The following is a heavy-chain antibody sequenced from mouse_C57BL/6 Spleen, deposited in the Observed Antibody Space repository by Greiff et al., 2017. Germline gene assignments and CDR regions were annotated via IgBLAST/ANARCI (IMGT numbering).Heavy chain of an antibody. CDR2: INPSTGGT. CDR3: ARNGYDEGWYFDV. V-gene: IGHV1-42*01. J-gene: IGHJ1*03. CDR1: GYSFTGYY. Sequence: VQLQQSGPELVKPGASVKISCKASGYSFTGYYMNWVKQSPEKSLEWIGEINPSTGGTTYNQKFKAKATLTVDKSSSTAYMQLKSLTSEDSAVYYCARNGYDEGWYFDVWGTGTTVTVSS. D-gene: IGHD2-2*01.